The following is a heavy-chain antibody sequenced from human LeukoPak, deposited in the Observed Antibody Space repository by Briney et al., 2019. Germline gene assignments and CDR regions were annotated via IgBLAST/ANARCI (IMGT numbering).Heavy chain of an antibody. CDR2: IIPIFGTA. Sequence: SVKVSCKASGGTFSSYAISWVRQAPGQGLEWMGGIIPIFGTANYAQKFQGRVTITTDESTSTAYMELSSLRSEDTAVYYCASGATGVNYQFCYWGQGTLVTVSS. CDR3: ASGATGVNYQFCY. D-gene: IGHD5-12*01. V-gene: IGHV1-69*05. CDR1: GGTFSSYA. J-gene: IGHJ4*02.